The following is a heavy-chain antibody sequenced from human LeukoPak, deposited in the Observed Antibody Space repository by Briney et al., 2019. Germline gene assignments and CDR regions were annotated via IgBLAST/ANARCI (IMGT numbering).Heavy chain of an antibody. Sequence: PVGSLRLSCAASGFTFSNAWMSWVRQAPGKGLEWVCRIKSKTDGGTTDYAARVKGTFTISRDDSKNTMYLQMNRLNTEDTAVYYCPTDDWNSVFRGYWGQGTLVTVSS. D-gene: IGHD1-7*01. J-gene: IGHJ4*02. CDR1: GFTFSNAW. V-gene: IGHV3-15*01. CDR3: PTDDWNSVFRGY. CDR2: IKSKTDGGTT.